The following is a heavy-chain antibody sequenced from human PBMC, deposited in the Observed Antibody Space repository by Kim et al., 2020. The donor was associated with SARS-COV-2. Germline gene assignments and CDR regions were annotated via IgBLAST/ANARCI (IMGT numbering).Heavy chain of an antibody. CDR3: ARSPYHRIVGATTHDAFDI. D-gene: IGHD1-26*01. Sequence: GRFTISRDDSKNSLYLQMNSLKTEDTAVYYCARSPYHRIVGATTHDAFDIWGQGTMVTVSS. J-gene: IGHJ3*02. V-gene: IGHV3-72*01.